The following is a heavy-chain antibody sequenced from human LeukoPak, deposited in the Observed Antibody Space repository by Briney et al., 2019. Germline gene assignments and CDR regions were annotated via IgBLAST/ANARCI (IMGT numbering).Heavy chain of an antibody. J-gene: IGHJ6*03. CDR2: INHSGST. CDR3: ARDWYDVMTGHRYMDV. CDR1: GGSFSGYY. Sequence: SETLSLTCAVYGGSFSGYYWSWIRQPPGKGLEWIGEINHSGSTNYNPSLKSRVTISVDTSKNQLSLKLRSVTAADTAVYYCARDWYDVMTGHRYMDVWGKGTTVTVSS. V-gene: IGHV4-34*01. D-gene: IGHD3-9*01.